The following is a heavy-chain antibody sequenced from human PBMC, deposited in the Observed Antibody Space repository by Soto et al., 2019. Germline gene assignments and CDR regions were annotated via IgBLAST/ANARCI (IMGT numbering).Heavy chain of an antibody. CDR1: GFIFSDYA. J-gene: IGHJ4*02. CDR3: VKRAVTGVWWFFDH. D-gene: IGHD6-19*01. CDR2: IGVSGGDT. Sequence: EVQLLESGGDLVQPGGSLRLSCVASGFIFSDYAMTWVRQAPGKGLEWVSTIGVSGGDTYYADSVKGRFTITRDNSKNTVYVQMNSLRAEDRAVYYCVKRAVTGVWWFFDHWGQGALVAVSS. V-gene: IGHV3-23*01.